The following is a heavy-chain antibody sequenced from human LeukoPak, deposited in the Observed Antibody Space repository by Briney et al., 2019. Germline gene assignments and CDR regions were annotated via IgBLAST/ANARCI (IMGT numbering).Heavy chain of an antibody. V-gene: IGHV4-34*01. CDR2: INHSGST. CDR1: GGSFSGYY. Sequence: SETLTLTCAVYGGSFSGYYWRWIRQPPRKGLEWIGEINHSGSTNYNPSLKSRVTISVDTSKNQFSLKLSSVTAADTAGDYCARGGYSYGYRWFDTWGQGTLVTVSS. D-gene: IGHD5-18*01. J-gene: IGHJ5*02. CDR3: ARGGYSYGYRWFDT.